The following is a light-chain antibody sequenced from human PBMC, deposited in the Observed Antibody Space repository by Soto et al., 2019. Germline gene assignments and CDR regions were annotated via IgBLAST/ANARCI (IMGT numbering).Light chain of an antibody. CDR2: DVS. Sequence: QSALTQPASVSGSPGQSITISCTGTSSDVGNYNYVSWYQQHPGKAPKLMIYDVSDRPSGVSNRFSGSKSGNTASLTISGHQAEDEADYFCSSYTSSSTVVFGGGTQLTVL. V-gene: IGLV2-14*01. J-gene: IGLJ2*01. CDR1: SSDVGNYNY. CDR3: SSYTSSSTVV.